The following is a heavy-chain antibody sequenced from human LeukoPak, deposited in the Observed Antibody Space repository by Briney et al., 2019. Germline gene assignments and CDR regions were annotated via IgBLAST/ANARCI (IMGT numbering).Heavy chain of an antibody. CDR2: FDPEDGET. Sequence: ASVKVSCKVSGYTLTDLSMNWVRQAPGKGLEWMGGFDPEDGETFYAQKFQGRVTMTGDTSTDTAYMELSSLRSEDTAVYYCATVRRYCGGDCTLGYYFDYWGQGTLVTVSS. V-gene: IGHV1-24*01. D-gene: IGHD2-21*02. CDR3: ATVRRYCGGDCTLGYYFDY. CDR1: GYTLTDLS. J-gene: IGHJ4*02.